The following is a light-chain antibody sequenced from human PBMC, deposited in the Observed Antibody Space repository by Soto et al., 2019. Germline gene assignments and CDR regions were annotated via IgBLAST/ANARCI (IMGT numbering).Light chain of an antibody. J-gene: IGKJ5*01. CDR2: LGS. CDR3: MQALQTLIT. Sequence: DIVMTQTPISLPVTPGEPASISCRSSQSLLHSNGYNYLDWYLQKPGQSPQLLIYLGSNRASGVPDRFSGSGSGTDFTLKISRVEAEDVGLYYCMQALQTLITFGHVTRLEIK. CDR1: QSLLHSNGYNY. V-gene: IGKV2-28*01.